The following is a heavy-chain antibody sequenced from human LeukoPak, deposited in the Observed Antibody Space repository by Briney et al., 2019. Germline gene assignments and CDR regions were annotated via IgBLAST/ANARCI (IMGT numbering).Heavy chain of an antibody. J-gene: IGHJ4*02. D-gene: IGHD6-6*01. CDR2: IYPGDSET. CDR3: ASRIAPRIY. CDR1: GYRFTSYW. V-gene: IGHV5-51*01. Sequence: GESLKISCKGSGYRFTSYWIGWVRQMPGKGLEWMGIIYPGDSETRYSPSFQGQVTISADKSITTAYLQWSSLEASDTAIYYCASRIAPRIYWGQGTLVTVSS.